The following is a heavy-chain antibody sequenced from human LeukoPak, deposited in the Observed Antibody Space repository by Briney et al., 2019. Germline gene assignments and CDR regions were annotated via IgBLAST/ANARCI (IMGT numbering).Heavy chain of an antibody. CDR2: IYTSGST. Sequence: PSETLSLTCTVSGYSISSGYYWGWIRQPPGKGLEWIGRIYTSGSTNYNPSLKSRVIMSVDTSKNQFSLKLSSVTAADTAVYYCARDRHLGQLTPFDIWGQGTMVTVSS. CDR1: GYSISSGYY. CDR3: ARDRHLGQLTPFDI. D-gene: IGHD5-18*01. J-gene: IGHJ3*02. V-gene: IGHV4-38-2*02.